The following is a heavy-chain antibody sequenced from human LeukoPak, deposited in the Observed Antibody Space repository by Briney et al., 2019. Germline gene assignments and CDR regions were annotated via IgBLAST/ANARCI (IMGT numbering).Heavy chain of an antibody. D-gene: IGHD5-18*01. CDR1: GFTFSSYW. J-gene: IGHJ6*02. V-gene: IGHV3-7*01. CDR3: ARERAGQLWAKYYYYYGMDV. Sequence: PGGSLRLSCAASGFTFSSYWMSWVRQAPGKGLEWVANIKQDGSEKYYVDSVKGRFTISRDNAKNSLYLQMNSLRAEDTAVYYCARERAGQLWAKYYYYYGMDVWGQGTTVTVSS. CDR2: IKQDGSEK.